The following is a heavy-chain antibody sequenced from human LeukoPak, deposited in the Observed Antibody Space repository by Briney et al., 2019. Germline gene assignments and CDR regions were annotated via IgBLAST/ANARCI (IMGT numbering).Heavy chain of an antibody. D-gene: IGHD6-13*01. J-gene: IGHJ5*02. CDR3: ARDRRSSWYQNWFDP. CDR2: ISGSGGST. CDR1: GFTFSSYA. V-gene: IGHV3-23*01. Sequence: GGSLRLSCAASGFTFSSYAMSWVRQAPGKGLEWVSAISGSGGSTYYADSVKGRFTISRDNSKNTLYLQMNSLRAEDSAVYYCARDRRSSWYQNWFDPWGQGTLVTVSS.